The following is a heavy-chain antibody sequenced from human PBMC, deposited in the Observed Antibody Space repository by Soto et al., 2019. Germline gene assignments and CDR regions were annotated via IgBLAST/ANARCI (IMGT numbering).Heavy chain of an antibody. CDR1: GCSISSSSNH. D-gene: IGHD4-17*01. J-gene: IGHJ4*02. CDR3: ATHPPYGPLDH. V-gene: IGHV4-39*01. Sequence: SETLALTFTVSGCSISSSSNHWGWLRQPPGKGLEWIGNIYYSENTYYNPSLKSRVTISVDTSKNQFSLRLTSVTAADTAVYYCATHPPYGPLDHWGQGTLVTVSS. CDR2: IYYSENT.